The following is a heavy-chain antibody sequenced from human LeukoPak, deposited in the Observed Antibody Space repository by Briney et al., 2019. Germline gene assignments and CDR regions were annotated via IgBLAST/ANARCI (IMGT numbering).Heavy chain of an antibody. CDR1: GGSISSSSYY. Sequence: SETLSLTCTVSGGSISSSSYYWGWIRQPPGKGLEWIGSIYYSGSTYYNPSLKSRVTISVDTSKNQFSLKLSSVTAADTAVYYCARRIAAAGIFFDYWGQETLVTVSS. CDR2: IYYSGST. D-gene: IGHD6-13*01. J-gene: IGHJ4*02. V-gene: IGHV4-39*01. CDR3: ARRIAAAGIFFDY.